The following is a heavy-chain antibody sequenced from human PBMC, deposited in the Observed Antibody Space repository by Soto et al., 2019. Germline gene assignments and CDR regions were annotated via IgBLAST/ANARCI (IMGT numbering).Heavy chain of an antibody. CDR2: IIPIFGTA. J-gene: IGHJ4*02. Sequence: SVKVSCKASGGTFSSYAISWVRQAPGQGLEWMGGIIPIFGTANYAQKFQGRVTITADESTSTAYMELSSLRSEDTAVYYCARGGDFTHYDFWSGPDYWGQGTLVTVSS. CDR1: GGTFSSYA. V-gene: IGHV1-69*13. D-gene: IGHD3-3*01. CDR3: ARGGDFTHYDFWSGPDY.